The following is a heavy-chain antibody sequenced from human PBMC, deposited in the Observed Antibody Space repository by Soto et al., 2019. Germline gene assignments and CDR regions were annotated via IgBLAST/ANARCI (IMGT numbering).Heavy chain of an antibody. CDR2: ISYDGSNK. CDR3: ARDGQVLTYYDILTVSNWFDP. CDR1: GFTFSSYA. Sequence: QVQLVESGGGVVQPGRSLRLSCAASGFTFSSYAMHWVRQAPGKGLEWVAVISYDGSNKYYADSVKGRFTISRDNSKNMLYLQMNSLRAEDTAVYYCARDGQVLTYYDILTVSNWFDPWGQGTLVTVSS. V-gene: IGHV3-30-3*01. J-gene: IGHJ5*02. D-gene: IGHD3-9*01.